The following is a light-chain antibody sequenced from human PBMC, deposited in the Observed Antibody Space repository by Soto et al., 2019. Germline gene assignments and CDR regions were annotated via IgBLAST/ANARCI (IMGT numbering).Light chain of an antibody. CDR1: SGHSTYI. CDR2: LEGSGTY. J-gene: IGLJ3*02. CDR3: ETWDSDTHTV. Sequence: QSVLTQSSSASASLGSSVKLTCTLSSGHSTYIIAWHRQQPGKAPHYLMKLEGSGTYNKGSGVPDRFSGSSSGADRYLTISNLQFEDEADYYCETWDSDTHTVFGGGTQLTVL. V-gene: IGLV4-60*02.